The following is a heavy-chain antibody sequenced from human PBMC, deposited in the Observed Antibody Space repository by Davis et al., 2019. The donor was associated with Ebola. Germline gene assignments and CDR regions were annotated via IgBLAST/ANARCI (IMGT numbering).Heavy chain of an antibody. D-gene: IGHD4-17*01. CDR1: GGSFSGYY. V-gene: IGHV4-34*01. CDR3: ARERYGDYGEYYGMDV. Sequence: SETLSLTCAVYGGSFSGYYWSWIRYPPGKWLEWIGEINHSGSTNYNPSLKSRVTISVDTSKNQFSLKLSSVTAADTAVYYCARERYGDYGEYYGMDVWGQGTTVTVSS. CDR2: INHSGST. J-gene: IGHJ6*02.